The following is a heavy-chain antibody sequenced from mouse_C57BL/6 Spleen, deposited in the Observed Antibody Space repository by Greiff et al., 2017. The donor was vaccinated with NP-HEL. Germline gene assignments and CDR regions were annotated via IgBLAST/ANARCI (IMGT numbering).Heavy chain of an antibody. J-gene: IGHJ2*01. D-gene: IGHD1-1*01. Sequence: QVQLQQPGAELVKPGASVKLSCKASGYTFTSYWMHWVKQRPGQGLEWIGMIHPTSGSTNYNEKFKSKATLTVDKSSSTAYMQLSSLTSEDSAVYYCARWPTVVATDFDYWGQGTTLTVSS. CDR1: GYTFTSYW. V-gene: IGHV1-64*01. CDR3: ARWPTVVATDFDY. CDR2: IHPTSGST.